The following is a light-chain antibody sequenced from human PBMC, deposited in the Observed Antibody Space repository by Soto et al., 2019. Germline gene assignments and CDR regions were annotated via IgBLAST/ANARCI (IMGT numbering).Light chain of an antibody. V-gene: IGKV1-9*01. Sequence: DIQLTQSPSFLSASVGDRVTITCRASQGISSYLAWYQQKPGKAPKFLIYDASSLQSGVPSRFSGSGSGTEFTLTISSLQPEDFATYYCQQLNSYPLTFGGGTTVEIK. CDR2: DAS. J-gene: IGKJ4*01. CDR1: QGISSY. CDR3: QQLNSYPLT.